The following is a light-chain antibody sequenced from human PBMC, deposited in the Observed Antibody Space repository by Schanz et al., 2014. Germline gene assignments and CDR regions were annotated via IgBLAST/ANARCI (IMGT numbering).Light chain of an antibody. CDR3: QQYGSSPLYT. J-gene: IGKJ2*01. V-gene: IGKV3-20*01. CDR1: QSVSNNY. CDR2: GAS. Sequence: EVVLTQSPGTLSLSPGERATLSCRASQSVSNNYLAWYQQEPGQAPRLLIYGASSRATGIPDRFSGSGSGTDFTLTISRMEPEDFEVYYCQQYGSSPLYTFGQGTKLEIK.